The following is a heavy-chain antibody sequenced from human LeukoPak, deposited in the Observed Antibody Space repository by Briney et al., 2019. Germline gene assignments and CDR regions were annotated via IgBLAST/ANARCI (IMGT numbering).Heavy chain of an antibody. Sequence: ASVKVSCKAPGYTFTSYYMHWVRQAPGQGLEWMGIINPSGGSTSYAQKFQGRVTMTRDTSTSTVYMELSSLRSEDTAVYYCARDGEYYDFWSGYYAGVPNWFDPWGQGTLVTVSS. CDR3: ARDGEYYDFWSGYYAGVPNWFDP. CDR2: INPSGGST. V-gene: IGHV1-46*01. CDR1: GYTFTSYY. D-gene: IGHD3-3*01. J-gene: IGHJ5*02.